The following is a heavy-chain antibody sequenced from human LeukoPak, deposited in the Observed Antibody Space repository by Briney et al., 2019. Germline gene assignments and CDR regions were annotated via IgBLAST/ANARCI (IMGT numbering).Heavy chain of an antibody. V-gene: IGHV4-39*07. Sequence: SETLSLTCTVSGGSISSSSYYWGWIRQPPGKGLEWIGSIYYSGSTYYNPSLKSRVTISVDTSKNQFSLKLSSVTAADTAVYYCARVRPYDYVWGSYRSPPYYFDYWGQGTLVTVSS. CDR1: GGSISSSSYY. J-gene: IGHJ4*02. D-gene: IGHD3-16*02. CDR3: ARVRPYDYVWGSYRSPPYYFDY. CDR2: IYYSGST.